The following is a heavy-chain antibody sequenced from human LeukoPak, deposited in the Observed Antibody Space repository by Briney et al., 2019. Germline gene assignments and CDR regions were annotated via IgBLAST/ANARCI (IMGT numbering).Heavy chain of an antibody. CDR2: MNPNSGNT. J-gene: IGHJ6*02. D-gene: IGHD4-17*01. CDR3: ESGHGYGDPRDYYYYSGMDV. CDR1: GYTFTSYD. V-gene: IGHV1-8*01. Sequence: GASVKVSCKASGYTFTSYDINWVRQATGQGLEWMGWMNPNSGNTGYAQKFQGRVTLTRHTSISTAYMELSSLRSEDTAVYYCESGHGYGDPRDYYYYSGMDVWGQGTTVPVSS.